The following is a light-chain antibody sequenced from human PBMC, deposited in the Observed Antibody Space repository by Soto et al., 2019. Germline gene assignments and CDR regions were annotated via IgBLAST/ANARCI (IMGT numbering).Light chain of an antibody. V-gene: IGKV3-11*01. Sequence: EIVLTQSPATLSLTPGERATLSCGASQSLSSSYLAWYQQKPGQAPRLLIYDASNRATGIPARFSGSGSGTDFTLTISSLEPEDFAVYYCQQRSNWPPYTFGGGTKVDIK. CDR1: QSLSSSY. CDR2: DAS. CDR3: QQRSNWPPYT. J-gene: IGKJ4*01.